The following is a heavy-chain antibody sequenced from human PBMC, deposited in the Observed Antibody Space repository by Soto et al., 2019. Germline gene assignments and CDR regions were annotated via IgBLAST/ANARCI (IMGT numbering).Heavy chain of an antibody. J-gene: IGHJ1*01. CDR3: AREDNCSDGICYSEYFQR. D-gene: IGHD2-15*01. V-gene: IGHV1-46*01. CDR2: VNPSGGST. CDR1: GYIFTAYS. Sequence: ASVKVSCKASGYIFTAYSMHWVRQAPGQGLEWMGVVNPSGGSTNYAQKFQGRITMTRDTSTSTVYMDLSYLTSEDTAVYYCAREDNCSDGICYSEYFQRWGQGTLVTVSS.